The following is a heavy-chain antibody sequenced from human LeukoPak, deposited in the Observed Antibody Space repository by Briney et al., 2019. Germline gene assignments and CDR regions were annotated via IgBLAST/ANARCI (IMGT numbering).Heavy chain of an antibody. D-gene: IGHD4-17*01. J-gene: IGHJ3*02. CDR1: GFTFSSYG. V-gene: IGHV3-33*01. Sequence: GGSLRLSRAASGFTFSSYGMHWVRQAPGKGLEWVAVIWYDGSNKYYADSVKGRFTISRDNSKNTLYLQMNRLRAEDTAVYYCARGNYGDYPGAFDIWGQGTMVTVSS. CDR3: ARGNYGDYPGAFDI. CDR2: IWYDGSNK.